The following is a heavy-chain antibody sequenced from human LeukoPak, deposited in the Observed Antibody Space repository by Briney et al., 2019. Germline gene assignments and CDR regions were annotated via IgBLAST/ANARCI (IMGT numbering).Heavy chain of an antibody. J-gene: IGHJ4*02. V-gene: IGHV3-30*18. CDR2: ISYDGSNK. CDR3: AKGDQLLWFGELSPTSYFDY. CDR1: GFTFSSYG. Sequence: QPGGSLRLSCAASGFTFSSYGMHWVRQAPGKGLEWVAVISYDGSNKYYADSVKGRFTISRDNSKNTLYLQMNSLRAEDTAVYYCAKGDQLLWFGELSPTSYFDYWGQGTLVTVSS. D-gene: IGHD3-10*01.